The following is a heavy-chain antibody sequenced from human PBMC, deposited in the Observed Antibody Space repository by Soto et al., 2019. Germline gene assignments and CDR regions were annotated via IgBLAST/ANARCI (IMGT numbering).Heavy chain of an antibody. Sequence: QVTLKESGPVLVKPTETLTLTCTVSGFSLSNARMGVSWIRQPPGKALEWLAHIFSNDEKSYSTSLKSRLTISKDTSKSQVVLTMTNMDPVDTATYYCARILSSGWYLVYWGQGTLVTVSS. CDR3: ARILSSGWYLVY. V-gene: IGHV2-26*01. D-gene: IGHD6-19*01. J-gene: IGHJ4*02. CDR1: GFSLSNARMG. CDR2: IFSNDEK.